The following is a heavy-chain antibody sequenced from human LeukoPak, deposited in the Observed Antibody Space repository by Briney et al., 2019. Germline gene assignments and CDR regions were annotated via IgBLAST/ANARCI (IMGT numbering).Heavy chain of an antibody. CDR1: GFTFSSYW. D-gene: IGHD1-1*01. V-gene: IGHV3-74*01. CDR2: INSDGSST. J-gene: IGHJ4*02. Sequence: GGSLRLSCAASGFTFSSYWMHWVRQAPGKGLVWVSRINSDGSSTNYADSVRGRFTISRDNTKNTLYLQMNSLRVEDTAMYYCATSRTFDYWGQGTLVTVSS. CDR3: ATSRTFDY.